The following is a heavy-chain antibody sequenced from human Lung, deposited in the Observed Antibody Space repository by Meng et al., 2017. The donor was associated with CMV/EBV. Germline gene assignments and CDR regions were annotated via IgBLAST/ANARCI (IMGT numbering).Heavy chain of an antibody. CDR3: ARGTPGRRYADY. Sequence: QVLLVQCGGVGWRLGASVRVSCTASGSTFTHYPLHLVRQAPGQRLEWMGWINAGNGKTRYSQKFQGSVPLTRDTSATTDYMELGSLSSEDTAVYYCARGTPGRRYADYWGQGTLVTVSS. D-gene: IGHD3-10*01. V-gene: IGHV1-3*01. CDR1: GSTFTHYP. CDR2: INAGNGKT. J-gene: IGHJ4*02.